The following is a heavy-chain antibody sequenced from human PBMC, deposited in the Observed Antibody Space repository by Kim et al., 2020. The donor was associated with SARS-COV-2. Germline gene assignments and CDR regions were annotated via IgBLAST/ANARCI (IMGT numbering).Heavy chain of an antibody. CDR3: ARPAVAATNWYFDL. V-gene: IGHV3-74*01. CDR1: GFTFSSYW. J-gene: IGHJ2*01. CDR2: INSDGSST. D-gene: IGHD6-19*01. Sequence: GGSLRLSCAASGFTFSSYWMHWVRQAPGKGLVWVSRINSDGSSTTYADSVNGRFTISRDNAKSTLYLHMNSLRAEDTAVYYCARPAVAATNWYFDLWGRGTLGTFSS.